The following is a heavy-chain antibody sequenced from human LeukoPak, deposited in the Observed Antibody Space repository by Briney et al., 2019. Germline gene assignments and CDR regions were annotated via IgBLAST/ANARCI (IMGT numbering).Heavy chain of an antibody. D-gene: IGHD3-10*01. V-gene: IGHV1-2*06. CDR1: GYTFTGYY. CDR2: INPNGGGT. Sequence: GASVKVSCKASGYTFTGYYMHWVRQAPGQGLEWMGRINPNGGGTNYAQKFQGRVTMTRDTSISTAYMELSRLRSDDTAVYYCAGPMVRGVSDAFDIWGQGTMVTVSS. CDR3: AGPMVRGVSDAFDI. J-gene: IGHJ3*02.